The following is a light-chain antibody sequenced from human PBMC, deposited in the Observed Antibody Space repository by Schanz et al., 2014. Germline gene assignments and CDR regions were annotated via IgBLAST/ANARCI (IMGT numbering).Light chain of an antibody. CDR2: EGS. J-gene: IGLJ2*01. V-gene: IGLV2-14*02. CDR3: SSHTAITTAVV. Sequence: QSALTQPPSASGSPGQSVTISCTGTSSDVGSYNLVSWYQHHPGKAPKLMIYEGSKRPSGVSNRFSGSKSGNTASLTISGLQAEDEADYHCSSHTAITTAVVFGGGTKLTVL. CDR1: SSDVGSYNL.